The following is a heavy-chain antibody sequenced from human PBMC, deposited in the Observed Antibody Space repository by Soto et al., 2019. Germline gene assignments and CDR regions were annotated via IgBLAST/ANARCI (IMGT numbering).Heavy chain of an antibody. V-gene: IGHV4-34*01. CDR3: ARLKRGAGGYCSGGRCVYYGMDV. CDR1: GGSFSGYY. J-gene: IGHJ6*02. CDR2: INHSAST. D-gene: IGHD2-15*01. Sequence: SETLSLTCAVYGGSFSGYYWSWIRQPPGKGREWIGEINHSASTNYNPSLKSRVTISVDTSKHQSSLKLSSVTAADTAVYYCARLKRGAGGYCSGGRCVYYGMDVCGQGTTVT.